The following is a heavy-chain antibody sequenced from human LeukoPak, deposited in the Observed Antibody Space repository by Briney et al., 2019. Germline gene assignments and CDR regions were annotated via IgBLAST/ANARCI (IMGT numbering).Heavy chain of an antibody. CDR2: ISGSDGST. Sequence: AGGSLRLSCAASGFTFSSYAMSWVRQAPGKGLEWVSAISGSDGSTYYADSVKGRFTISRDNSKNALYLQMNSLRAEDTAVYYCAKRGLLFHYWGQGTLVTVSS. D-gene: IGHD2/OR15-2a*01. V-gene: IGHV3-23*01. CDR1: GFTFSSYA. CDR3: AKRGLLFHY. J-gene: IGHJ4*02.